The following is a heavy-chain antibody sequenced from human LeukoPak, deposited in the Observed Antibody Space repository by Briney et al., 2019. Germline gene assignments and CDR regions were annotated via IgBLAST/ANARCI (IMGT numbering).Heavy chain of an antibody. D-gene: IGHD3-22*01. CDR1: GFTFSNFW. CDR3: ASLRYYSDSSGYYYPGYFDY. Sequence: PGGSLRLSCAASGFTFSNFWMSWVRQAPGIGLEWVANIKQDGSERYYVDSVMGRFTISRDNGKNSLYLQMSSLRAEDTAVYYYASLRYYSDSSGYYYPGYFDYWGQGTLVTVSS. V-gene: IGHV3-7*01. J-gene: IGHJ4*02. CDR2: IKQDGSER.